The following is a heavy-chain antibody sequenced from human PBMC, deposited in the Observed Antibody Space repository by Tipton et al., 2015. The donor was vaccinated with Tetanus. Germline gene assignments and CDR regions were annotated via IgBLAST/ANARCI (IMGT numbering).Heavy chain of an antibody. D-gene: IGHD2-15*01. CDR2: VDPRDSGA. CDR3: ARRRSAVLGGSYHWYFDL. J-gene: IGHJ2*01. V-gene: IGHV5-51*01. CDR1: GYTFRTYW. Sequence: QLVQSGAEVKESGESLKISCRGSGYTFRTYWIAWVRHMPGKGLEWMGIVDPRDSGATYGPSFQGQVTISTDKSISTAYVQWTSLQASDTAIYYCARRRSAVLGGSYHWYFDLWGRGTLVTVSS.